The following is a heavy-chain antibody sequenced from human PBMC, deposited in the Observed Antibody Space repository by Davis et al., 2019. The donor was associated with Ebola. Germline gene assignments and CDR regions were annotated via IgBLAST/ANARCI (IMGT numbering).Heavy chain of an antibody. V-gene: IGHV1-69*04. CDR3: AREGLLEGVGY. CDR2: IIPILGIA. Sequence: SVKVSCKASGGTFSSYAISWVRQAPGQGLEWMGRIIPILGIANYAQKFQGRVTITADKSTSTAYMELSSLRSEDTAVYYCAREGLLEGVGYWGQGTLVTVSS. J-gene: IGHJ4*02. CDR1: GGTFSSYA. D-gene: IGHD5-18*01.